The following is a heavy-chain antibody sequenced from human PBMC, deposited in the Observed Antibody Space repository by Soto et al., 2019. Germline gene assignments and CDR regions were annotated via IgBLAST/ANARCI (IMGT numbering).Heavy chain of an antibody. CDR3: ARGSPLTTVVTDFDY. Sequence: ASVKVSCKASGYTFTSYGISWVRQAPGQGLEWMGWISAYNGNTNYAQKLQGRVTMTTDTSTSTAYMELRSLRSDDTAVYYCARGSPLTTVVTDFDYWGQGTLVTVSS. J-gene: IGHJ4*02. D-gene: IGHD4-17*01. V-gene: IGHV1-18*01. CDR2: ISAYNGNT. CDR1: GYTFTSYG.